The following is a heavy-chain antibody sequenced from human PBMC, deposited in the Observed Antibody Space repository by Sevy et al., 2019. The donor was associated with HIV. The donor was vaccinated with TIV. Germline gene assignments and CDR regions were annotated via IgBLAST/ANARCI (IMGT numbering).Heavy chain of an antibody. V-gene: IGHV3-23*01. CDR1: GFTFSSYA. Sequence: GGSLRLSCAASGFTFSSYAMSWVRQAPGKGLEWVSAISGSGGSAYYADSLKGRFTIFRDNSKNTLSLQMNSLRAEDTAVYYCAKGDRTFYGLDVWGLGTTVTVSS. CDR2: ISGSGGSA. D-gene: IGHD2-15*01. J-gene: IGHJ6*02. CDR3: AKGDRTFYGLDV.